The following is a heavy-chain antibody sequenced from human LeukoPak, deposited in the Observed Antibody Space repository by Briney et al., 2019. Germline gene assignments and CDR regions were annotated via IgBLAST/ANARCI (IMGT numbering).Heavy chain of an antibody. D-gene: IGHD4-17*01. CDR2: ISSSGSTI. CDR3: ARDRLGDYFDY. CDR1: GFTFSDYY. V-gene: IGHV3-11*01. J-gene: IGHJ4*02. Sequence: PGGSLKLSCAASGFTFSDYYMSWIRRAPGKGLEWVSYISSSGSTIYYADSVKGRFTISRDNAKNSLYLQMNSPRAEDTAVYYCARDRLGDYFDYWGQGTLVTVSS.